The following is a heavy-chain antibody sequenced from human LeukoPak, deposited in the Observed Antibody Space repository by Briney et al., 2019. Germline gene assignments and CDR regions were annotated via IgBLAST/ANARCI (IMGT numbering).Heavy chain of an antibody. CDR1: GEYFSGYY. Sequence: PSETLSLTCAVYGEYFSGYYWTWIRQPPGQGLEWIGEVDRGGTTNYNPSLKSRVIISVDTSKNQFSLKLRSLTAADTAVYYCARAPVGGTLDYWGQGILVTVSS. V-gene: IGHV4-34*01. D-gene: IGHD1-26*01. CDR3: ARAPVGGTLDY. CDR2: VDRGGTT. J-gene: IGHJ4*02.